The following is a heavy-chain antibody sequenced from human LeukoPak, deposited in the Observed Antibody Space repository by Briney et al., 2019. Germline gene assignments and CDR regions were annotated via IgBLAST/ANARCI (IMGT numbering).Heavy chain of an antibody. V-gene: IGHV3-30*18. D-gene: IGHD3-9*01. CDR2: ISYDGSNK. CDR3: AKDMYDILTGYDIGRDNWFDP. J-gene: IGHJ5*02. CDR1: GFTFSSYG. Sequence: GGSLRLSCAASGFTFSSYGMHWVRQAPGKGLEWVAVISYDGSNKYYADSVKGRFTISRDNFKNTLYLQMNSLRAEDTAVYYCAKDMYDILTGYDIGRDNWFDPWGQGTLVSVSS.